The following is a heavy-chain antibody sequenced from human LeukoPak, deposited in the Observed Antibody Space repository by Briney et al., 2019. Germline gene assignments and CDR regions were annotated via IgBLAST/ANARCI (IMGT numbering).Heavy chain of an antibody. CDR3: AKDQRLGAFDI. V-gene: IGHV3-30*18. D-gene: IGHD5-12*01. CDR1: GFTFSSYG. CDR2: ISYDGSNK. J-gene: IGHJ3*02. Sequence: GGSLRLSCAASGFTFSSYGMHWVRQAPGKGLEWVAVISYDGSNKYYADSVKGRFTISRDNSKNTLYLQMNSLRAEDTAVYYCAKDQRLGAFDIWGQGTTVTVSS.